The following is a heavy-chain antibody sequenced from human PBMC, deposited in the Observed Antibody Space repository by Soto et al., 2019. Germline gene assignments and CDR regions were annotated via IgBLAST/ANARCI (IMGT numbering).Heavy chain of an antibody. V-gene: IGHV3-23*01. CDR2: ISGSGGST. J-gene: IGHJ6*02. CDR1: GFTFSSYA. CDR3: AKDLVGATGYYYYYGMDV. Sequence: GSLRLSCAASGFTFSSYAMSWVRQAPGKGLEWVSAISGSGGSTYYADSVKGRFTISRDNSKNTLYLQMNSLRAEDTAVYYCAKDLVGATGYYYYYGMDVWGQGTTVTVSS. D-gene: IGHD1-26*01.